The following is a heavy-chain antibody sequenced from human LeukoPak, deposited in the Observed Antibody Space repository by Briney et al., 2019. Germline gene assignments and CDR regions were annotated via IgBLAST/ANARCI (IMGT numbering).Heavy chain of an antibody. J-gene: IGHJ4*02. Sequence: VASVKVSCKASGGTFSSYAISWVRQAPGQGLEWMGRIIPIFGTANYAQKFQGRVPITTDESKSTTYMELSSLRSEDTAVCYCRRDLRVDVYWWLFHYYWGQGTLATVSS. CDR3: RRDLRVDVYWWLFHYY. CDR1: GGTFSSYA. V-gene: IGHV1-69*05. CDR2: IIPIFGTA. D-gene: IGHD2-8*02.